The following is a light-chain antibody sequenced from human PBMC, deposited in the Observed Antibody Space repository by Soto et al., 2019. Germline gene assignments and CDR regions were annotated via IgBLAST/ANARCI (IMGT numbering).Light chain of an antibody. CDR2: KAS. J-gene: IGKJ1*01. Sequence: DIPMTQSASNLYASVGDRVTIXCRASQSVSSRVAWYQQKPGQAPKLLIDKASSLEGGAPSSCSCSGSATEFTPTIYSRQPDDFATYYRQQYNGYSWTFGQGTKVDIK. CDR1: QSVSSR. CDR3: QQYNGYSWT. V-gene: IGKV1-5*03.